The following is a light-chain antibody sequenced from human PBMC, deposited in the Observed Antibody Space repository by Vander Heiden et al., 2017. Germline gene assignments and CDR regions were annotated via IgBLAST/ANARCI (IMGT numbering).Light chain of an antibody. Sequence: DIVVTKYPLSLPATPGEPASITCRSSQSLLNSNGCNYVDWYLQKPGQSPQLLIYLGSHRASGVPDRFSGSGSGTDFTLRINSVEAGDVGVYYCMQVLQTPVTFGGGTKVELK. CDR1: QSLLNSNGCNY. V-gene: IGKV2-28*01. CDR3: MQVLQTPVT. CDR2: LGS. J-gene: IGKJ4*01.